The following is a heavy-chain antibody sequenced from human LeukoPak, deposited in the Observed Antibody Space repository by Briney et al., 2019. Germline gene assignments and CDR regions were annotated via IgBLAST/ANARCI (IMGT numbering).Heavy chain of an antibody. Sequence: PGGSLRLSCAASGFTFSSYSMNWVRQAPGKGLEWVSYISSSSSTIYYADSVKGRFTIPRDNAKNSLYLQMNSLRAEDTAVYYCARDDCSGGSRYSSPFQHWGQGTLVTVSS. J-gene: IGHJ1*01. V-gene: IGHV3-48*01. CDR2: ISSSSSTI. D-gene: IGHD2-15*01. CDR1: GFTFSSYS. CDR3: ARDDCSGGSRYSSPFQH.